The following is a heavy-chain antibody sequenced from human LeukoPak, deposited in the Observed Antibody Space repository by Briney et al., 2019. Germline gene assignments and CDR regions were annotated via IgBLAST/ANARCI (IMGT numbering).Heavy chain of an antibody. CDR1: GYTFISYY. CDR2: INPNSGGT. J-gene: IGHJ4*02. CDR3: ARVLYYGSGSYDLDY. D-gene: IGHD3-10*01. Sequence: ASVKVSCKAAGYTFISYYMHWVRQAPGQGLEWMGWINPNSGGTNYAQKFQGRVTMTRDTSISTAYMELSRLRSDDTAVYYCARVLYYGSGSYDLDYWGQGTLVTVSS. V-gene: IGHV1-2*02.